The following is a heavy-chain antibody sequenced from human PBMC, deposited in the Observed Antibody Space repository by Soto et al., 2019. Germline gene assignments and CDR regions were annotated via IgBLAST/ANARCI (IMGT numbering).Heavy chain of an antibody. Sequence: QAHLVESGGGVVQPGRSKRLSCAASGFTFTSYGMHWVRQAPGTRLEWVAIISYDGGLQHYADSVKGRFTISRDNSKNMVLLQMNSPRAEDTAVYYCVSERGYGHASVPYSWGQGTLVSVSS. J-gene: IGHJ4*02. D-gene: IGHD5-18*01. CDR1: GFTFTSYG. CDR2: ISYDGGLQ. V-gene: IGHV3-30*03. CDR3: VSERGYGHASVPYS.